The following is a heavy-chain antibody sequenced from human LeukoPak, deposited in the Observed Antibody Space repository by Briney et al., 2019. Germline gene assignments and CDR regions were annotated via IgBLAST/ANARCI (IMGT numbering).Heavy chain of an antibody. J-gene: IGHJ4*02. CDR2: ISSSGSTI. Sequence: GGSLRLSCAASGFTFSSYEMNWVRQAPGKGLEWVSYISSSGSTIYYADSVKGRFTNSRDNAKNSLYLQMNSLRAEDTAVYYCARGEDYYDSSGYRYYFDCWGQGTLVTVSS. CDR1: GFTFSSYE. D-gene: IGHD3-22*01. CDR3: ARGEDYYDSSGYRYYFDC. V-gene: IGHV3-48*03.